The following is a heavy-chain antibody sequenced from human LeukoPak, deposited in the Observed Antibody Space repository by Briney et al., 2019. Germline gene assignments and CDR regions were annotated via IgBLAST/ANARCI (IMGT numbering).Heavy chain of an antibody. CDR1: GGSISSYY. CDR3: ARDRSPVLRYWYFDL. Sequence: PSETLSLTCTVSGGSISSYYWSWIRQPPGKGLEWIGYIYYSGSTNYNPSLKSRVTISVDKSKNQSSLKLSSVTAADTAVYYCARDRSPVLRYWYFDLWGRGTLVTVSS. J-gene: IGHJ2*01. D-gene: IGHD2/OR15-2a*01. CDR2: IYYSGST. V-gene: IGHV4-59*01.